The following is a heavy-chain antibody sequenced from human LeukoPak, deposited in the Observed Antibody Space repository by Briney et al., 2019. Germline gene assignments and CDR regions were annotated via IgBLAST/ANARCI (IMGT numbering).Heavy chain of an antibody. CDR2: FNPEDGET. V-gene: IGHV1-24*01. CDR1: AHTLTERS. CDR3: ATEAFDLVGAPFDY. J-gene: IGHJ4*02. D-gene: IGHD1-26*01. Sequence: ASVKVSCKVSAHTLTERSIHWVRQAPGKGLEWMGGFNPEDGETTYAQKFQGRVTVTEDRLTDTAYMELTSLRSEDTAVYYCATEAFDLVGAPFDYWGQGTLVTVSS.